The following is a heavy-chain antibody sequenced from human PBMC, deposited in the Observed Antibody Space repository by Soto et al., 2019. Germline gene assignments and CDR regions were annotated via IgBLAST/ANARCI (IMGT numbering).Heavy chain of an antibody. CDR3: ERGRYGDY. Sequence: QVHLVQSGAEVKKPGASVKVSCKASGYTFTSYGITWVRQAPGQGLEWMEWISAHNGNTDYAQKLQGRVIVTRDTSTSTAYMELRSLISDDTAVYYCERGRYGDYWGQGALVTVSS. CDR2: ISAHNGNT. CDR1: GYTFTSYG. V-gene: IGHV1-18*01. J-gene: IGHJ4*02. D-gene: IGHD1-1*01.